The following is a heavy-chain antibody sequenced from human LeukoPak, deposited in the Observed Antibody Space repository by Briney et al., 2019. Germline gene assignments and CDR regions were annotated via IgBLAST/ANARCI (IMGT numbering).Heavy chain of an antibody. CDR2: INPSGGST. V-gene: IGHV1-46*01. CDR1: GYTFTSYY. D-gene: IGHD1-1*01. J-gene: IGHJ4*02. Sequence: GASVKVSCKASGYTFTSYYMHWVRQAPGQGLEWMGIINPSGGSTSYAQKFQGRVTMTRDTSTSTVYMELSGLRSEDTAVYYCASHWGNWNDLHYWGQGTLVTVSS. CDR3: ASHWGNWNDLHY.